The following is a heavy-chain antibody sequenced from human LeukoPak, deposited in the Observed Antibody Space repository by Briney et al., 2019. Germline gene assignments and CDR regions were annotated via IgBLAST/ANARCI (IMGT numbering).Heavy chain of an antibody. CDR2: IYTSGST. J-gene: IGHJ4*02. CDR1: GDSISNYY. Sequence: SETLSLACTVSGDSISNYYWSWIRQPAGKGLEWIGRIYTSGSTDYNPSLKSRVTMSVDTSKNQFSLKVNSVTAADTAVYYCARGPPPDFDYWGLGTLVTVSS. CDR3: ARGPPPDFDY. V-gene: IGHV4-4*07.